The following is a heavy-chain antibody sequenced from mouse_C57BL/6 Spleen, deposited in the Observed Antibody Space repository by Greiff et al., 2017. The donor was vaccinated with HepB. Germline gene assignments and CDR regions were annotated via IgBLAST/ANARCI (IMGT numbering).Heavy chain of an antibody. V-gene: IGHV2-2*01. J-gene: IGHJ1*03. CDR1: GFSLTSYG. CDR3: ARNVDYYGTWYFDV. CDR2: IWSGGST. D-gene: IGHD1-1*01. Sequence: QLKQSGPGLVQPSQSLSITCTVSGFSLTSYGVHWVRQSPGKGLEWLGVIWSGGSTDYNAAFISRLSISKDNSKSQVFFKMNSLQADDTAIYYCARNVDYYGTWYFDVWGTGTTVTVSS.